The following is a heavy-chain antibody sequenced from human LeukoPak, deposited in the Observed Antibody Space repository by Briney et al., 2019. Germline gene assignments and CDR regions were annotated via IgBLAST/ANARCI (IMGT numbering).Heavy chain of an antibody. CDR1: GFTFSSYS. D-gene: IGHD2-2*01. CDR2: ISSSSSYI. CDR3: ASLDCSSTSCYGGDAFDI. J-gene: IGHJ3*02. V-gene: IGHV3-21*01. Sequence: GGSLRLSCAASGFTFSSYSMNWVRQAPGKGLEWVSSISSSSSYIYYADSVKGRFTISRDNAKNSLYLQMNSLRAEDTAVYYCASLDCSSTSCYGGDAFDIWGQGTMVTVSS.